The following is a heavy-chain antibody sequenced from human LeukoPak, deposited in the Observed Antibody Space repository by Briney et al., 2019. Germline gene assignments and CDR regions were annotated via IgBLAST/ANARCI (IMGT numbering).Heavy chain of an antibody. V-gene: IGHV1-69*04. Sequence: GASVKVSCKASGGTFSSYAISWVRQAPGQGLEWMGRIIPILGIANYAQKFQGRVTITADKSTSTAYMELSSLRSEDTAVYYCARDLEHSGYDKDYWGQGTLVTVSS. CDR2: IIPILGIA. J-gene: IGHJ4*02. CDR1: GGTFSSYA. D-gene: IGHD5-12*01. CDR3: ARDLEHSGYDKDY.